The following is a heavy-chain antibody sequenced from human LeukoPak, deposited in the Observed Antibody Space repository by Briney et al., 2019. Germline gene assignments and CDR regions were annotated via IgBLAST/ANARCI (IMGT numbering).Heavy chain of an antibody. Sequence: GGSLRLSCAASGFTFSTYTMDWVRQAPGKGLEWVSYVSSSGGTIYYADSVKGRFTISRDNAKNSLYLQMNSLRAEDTAVYYCARVGTTNYYFYYMDVWGKGTTVTVPS. CDR2: VSSSGGTI. CDR3: ARVGTTNYYFYYMDV. CDR1: GFTFSTYT. J-gene: IGHJ6*03. V-gene: IGHV3-48*04. D-gene: IGHD2-2*01.